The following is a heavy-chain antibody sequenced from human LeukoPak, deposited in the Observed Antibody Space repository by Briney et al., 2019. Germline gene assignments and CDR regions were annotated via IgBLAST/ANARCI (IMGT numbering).Heavy chain of an antibody. CDR1: GFTFSSYD. CDR3: AEEDRVLLVVPAGIDY. D-gene: IGHD2-2*01. Sequence: PGGSLRLSCAASGFTFSSYDMHWVRQAPGKGLEWVAFIRYDGSNKYYADSVKGRFTISRDNSKNTLYLQMNSLRAEDTAVYYCAEEDRVLLVVPAGIDYWGQGTLVTVSS. J-gene: IGHJ4*02. V-gene: IGHV3-30*02. CDR2: IRYDGSNK.